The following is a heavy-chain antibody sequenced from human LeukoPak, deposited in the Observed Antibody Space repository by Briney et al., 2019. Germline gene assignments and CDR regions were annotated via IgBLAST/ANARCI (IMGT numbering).Heavy chain of an antibody. CDR3: ARALSG. J-gene: IGHJ4*02. Sequence: GGALRLSCAASGLTFINYWMHLVRQAPGKGLEWVANIKEDGSEKYYVDSVKGRFSISRDNAKNSLYLQMNSLRAEDTAVYYCARALSGWGQGTLVTVSS. V-gene: IGHV3-7*03. CDR2: IKEDGSEK. CDR1: GLTFINYW. D-gene: IGHD3-3*01.